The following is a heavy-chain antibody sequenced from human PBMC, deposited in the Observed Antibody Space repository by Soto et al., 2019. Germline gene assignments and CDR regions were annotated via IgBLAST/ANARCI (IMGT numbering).Heavy chain of an antibody. Sequence: ASVKVSCKASGYTFTGYYMHWVRQAPGQGLEWMGWINPNSGGTNYAQKFQGWVTMTRDTSISTAYMELSRLRSDDTAVYYCARDDYGGNPPYYYYGMDVWGQGTTVTVSS. J-gene: IGHJ6*02. V-gene: IGHV1-2*04. CDR3: ARDDYGGNPPYYYYGMDV. CDR2: INPNSGGT. CDR1: GYTFTGYY. D-gene: IGHD4-17*01.